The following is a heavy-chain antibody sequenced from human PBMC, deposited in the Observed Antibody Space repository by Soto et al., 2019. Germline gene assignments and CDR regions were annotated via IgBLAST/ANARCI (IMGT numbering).Heavy chain of an antibody. Sequence: SETLSLTCTVSGGSISSGDYYWSWIRQPPGKGLEWIGYIYYSGSTYYNPSLKSRVTISVDTSKNQFSLKLSSVTAADTAVYYCAPYSSTWGWFDPRGQRTLVTVSS. CDR3: APYSSTWGWFDP. V-gene: IGHV4-30-4*01. CDR1: GGSISSGDYY. J-gene: IGHJ5*02. CDR2: IYYSGST. D-gene: IGHD6-6*01.